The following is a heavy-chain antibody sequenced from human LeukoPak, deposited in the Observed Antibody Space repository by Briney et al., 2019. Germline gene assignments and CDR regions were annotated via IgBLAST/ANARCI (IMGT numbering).Heavy chain of an antibody. CDR2: INWNGGST. CDR1: GFTFDDYG. CDR3: ARGGYGDSGGDY. J-gene: IGHJ4*02. D-gene: IGHD4-17*01. V-gene: IGHV3-20*04. Sequence: GGSLRLSCAASGFTFDDYGMSWVRQAPGKGLEWVSGINWNGGSTGYADSVRGRFTISRDNAKNSLYLQMNSLRAEDTALYYCARGGYGDSGGDYWGQGTLVTVSS.